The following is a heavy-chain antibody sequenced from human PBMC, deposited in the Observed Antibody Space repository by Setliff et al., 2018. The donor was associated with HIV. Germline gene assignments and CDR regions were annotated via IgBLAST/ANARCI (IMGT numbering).Heavy chain of an antibody. V-gene: IGHV4-59*11. D-gene: IGHD6-13*01. CDR1: GASISSHY. CDR3: ARAISAAGIAPFDF. Sequence: SETLSLTCTVSGASISSHYWSWIRQPPGKGLEWIGYFYSSGTTNYNPSLKSRVTISVDTSKNQFSLNLNSVTAADTAVYYCARAISAAGIAPFDFWGQGTLVTVSS. CDR2: FYSSGTT. J-gene: IGHJ4*02.